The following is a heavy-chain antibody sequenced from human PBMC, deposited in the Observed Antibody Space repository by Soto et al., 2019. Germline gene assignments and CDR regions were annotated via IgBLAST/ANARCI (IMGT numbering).Heavy chain of an antibody. V-gene: IGHV3-30*18. CDR3: VKARPINLHYYYDLDV. CDR2: ISFDGTSE. J-gene: IGHJ6*02. Sequence: GGSLRLSCAASGFTFSHYGMHWVRQAPGKGLEWVAIISFDGTSEYYADSVKGRFTISRDNSNSTLYLQLNSLTTDDTSVYYCVKARPINLHYYYDLDVWGPGTTVTVSS. CDR1: GFTFSHYG.